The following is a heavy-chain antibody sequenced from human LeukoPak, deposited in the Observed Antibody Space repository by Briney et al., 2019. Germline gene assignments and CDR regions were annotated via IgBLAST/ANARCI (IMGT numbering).Heavy chain of an antibody. Sequence: ASVKVSCKASGGTFSSYAISWVRQAPGQGLEWMGGIIPIFGTANYAQKFQGRVTITADESTSTAYMELSSLRSEDTAVYYCARLGKVVPAAMLRYYYYGMDVWGQGTTVTVSS. D-gene: IGHD2-2*01. CDR1: GGTFSSYA. CDR3: ARLGKVVPAAMLRYYYYGMDV. J-gene: IGHJ6*02. CDR2: IIPIFGTA. V-gene: IGHV1-69*13.